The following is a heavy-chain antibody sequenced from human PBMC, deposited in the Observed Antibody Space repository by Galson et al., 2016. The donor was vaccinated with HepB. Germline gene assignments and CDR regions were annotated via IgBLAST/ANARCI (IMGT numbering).Heavy chain of an antibody. D-gene: IGHD3-10*01. Sequence: SLRLSCAASGFTFSSYVMHWVRQAPGKGLECVASISYDGSSKYHADSVKGRFTISRDNSKNTLDLQMNSLRAEDTAIYYCAKDGARNRRWFGEIWSPFDYWGQGTLVTVAS. CDR1: GFTFSSYV. CDR2: ISYDGSSK. V-gene: IGHV3-30*18. CDR3: AKDGARNRRWFGEIWSPFDY. J-gene: IGHJ4*02.